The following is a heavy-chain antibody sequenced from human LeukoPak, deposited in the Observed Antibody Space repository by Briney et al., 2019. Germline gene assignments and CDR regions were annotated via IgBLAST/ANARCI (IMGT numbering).Heavy chain of an antibody. J-gene: IGHJ4*02. CDR2: IKQDGSEK. CDR3: ARGGRGDY. Sequence: GGSLRLSCAASGFDFNNYAMTWVRQAPGKGLEWVATIKQDGSEKNYVDSVKGRFTISRDNAKNSLYLQMNSLRAEDTAVYYCARGGRGDYWGQGTLVTVSS. V-gene: IGHV3-7*01. CDR1: GFDFNNYA.